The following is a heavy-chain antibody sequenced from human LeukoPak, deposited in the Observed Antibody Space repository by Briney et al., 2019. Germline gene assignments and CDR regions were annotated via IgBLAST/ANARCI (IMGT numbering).Heavy chain of an antibody. CDR3: ARGRDGSGSYLYYFDY. CDR2: IYYSGST. D-gene: IGHD3-10*01. Sequence: SSQTLSLTCSVSGGSISSGNYYWSWIRQHPGKGLEWVGYIYYSGSTYYNPSLKSRVTISVDRSKNQFSLKLSSVTAADTAVYYCARGRDGSGSYLYYFDYWGQGTLVTVSS. V-gene: IGHV4-30-4*08. CDR1: GGSISSGNYY. J-gene: IGHJ4*02.